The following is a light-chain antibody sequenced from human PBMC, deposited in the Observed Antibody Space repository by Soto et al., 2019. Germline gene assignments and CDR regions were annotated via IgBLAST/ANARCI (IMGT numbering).Light chain of an antibody. CDR2: GTS. J-gene: IGKJ4*01. V-gene: IGKV1-39*01. CDR3: QQSYSTPLT. Sequence: DIQMTQSPSSLSASVGDRVTITCRASENIFSYVNWYQQKSGHAPKLLISGTSSLHSGVPSGFSGSGSGTEFTLTINSLQPEDFAAYYCQQSYSTPLTFGGGTKVDIK. CDR1: ENIFSY.